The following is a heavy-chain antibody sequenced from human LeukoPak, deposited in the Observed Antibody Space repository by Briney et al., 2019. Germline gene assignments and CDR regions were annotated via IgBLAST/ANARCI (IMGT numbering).Heavy chain of an antibody. Sequence: ASVKVSCKASGYTFTGYYMHWVRQAPGQGLEWMGWINPNSGGTNYAQKFQGRVTMTRDTSIGTAYMELSRLRSDDTAVYYCARAIVVVPAASFDYWGQGTLVTVSS. D-gene: IGHD2-2*01. J-gene: IGHJ4*02. CDR2: INPNSGGT. CDR3: ARAIVVVPAASFDY. CDR1: GYTFTGYY. V-gene: IGHV1-2*02.